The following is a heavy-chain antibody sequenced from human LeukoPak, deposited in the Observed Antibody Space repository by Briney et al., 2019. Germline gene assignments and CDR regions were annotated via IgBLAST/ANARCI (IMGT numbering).Heavy chain of an antibody. D-gene: IGHD4-23*01. V-gene: IGHV4-39*07. Sequence: SETLSLTCTVSGGSISGSSYYWGWIRQPPGKGLEWIGSIYYSGSTYYNPSLKSRVTISVDTSKNQFSLKLNSVTAADTAVYYCAGLDGGIGAYDIWGQGTMVTVSS. J-gene: IGHJ3*02. CDR1: GGSISGSSYY. CDR2: IYYSGST. CDR3: AGLDGGIGAYDI.